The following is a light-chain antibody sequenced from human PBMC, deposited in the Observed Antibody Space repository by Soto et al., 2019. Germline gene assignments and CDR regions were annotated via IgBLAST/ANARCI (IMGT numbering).Light chain of an antibody. CDR1: QSISNH. Sequence: DIQMTQSTSSLSASVEDRVIITCRASQSISNHLNWYQQKPGKAPKLLIFAASSLQSGVPSRFSGSRSGPDFNLTISSLQTEDFATYYCQQSYSSPPTFGQGTKVDIK. CDR3: QQSYSSPPT. V-gene: IGKV1-39*01. J-gene: IGKJ1*01. CDR2: AAS.